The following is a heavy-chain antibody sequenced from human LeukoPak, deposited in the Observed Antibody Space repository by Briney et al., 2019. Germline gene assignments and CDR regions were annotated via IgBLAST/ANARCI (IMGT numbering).Heavy chain of an antibody. V-gene: IGHV3-23*01. CDR1: GFTFSTYA. D-gene: IGHD2-21*02. CDR2: ISGSGGST. Sequence: GGSLRLSCAASGFTFSTYAMSWVRQAPGKGLVWVSAISGSGGSTYYADSVKGRFTISRDNSKNTLYLQMNSLRAEDTAVYYCAKDMGGGDCYFAYWGQGTLVTVSS. J-gene: IGHJ4*02. CDR3: AKDMGGGDCYFAY.